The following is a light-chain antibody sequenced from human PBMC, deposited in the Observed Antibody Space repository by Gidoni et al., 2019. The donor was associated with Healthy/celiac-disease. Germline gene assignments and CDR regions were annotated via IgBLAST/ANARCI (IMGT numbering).Light chain of an antibody. CDR3: QQSYSTPLP. V-gene: IGKV1-39*01. CDR1: QSISSY. CDR2: AAS. J-gene: IGKJ2*01. Sequence: DTQMTQSPSPLSASVGDRVTITCRASQSISSYLHWYQQKPGRAPKLLIYAASSLQSGVPSRFSGSGSGTDFTLTISSLQPEDFATYYCQQSYSTPLPFGQGTKLEIK.